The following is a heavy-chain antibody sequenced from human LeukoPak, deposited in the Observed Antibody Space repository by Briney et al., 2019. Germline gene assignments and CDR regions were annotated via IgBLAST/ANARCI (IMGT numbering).Heavy chain of an antibody. J-gene: IGHJ3*02. Sequence: VASVKVSCKASGYTFTAYYLHWVRQAPGQGLEWMAIINPSDGSTSNAQKFQGRVTVTMDTSTSTVNMELSSLRSEDTAVYYCASQVGATADAFDIWGQGTMVTVSS. CDR3: ASQVGATADAFDI. CDR1: GYTFTAYY. V-gene: IGHV1-46*01. D-gene: IGHD1-26*01. CDR2: INPSDGST.